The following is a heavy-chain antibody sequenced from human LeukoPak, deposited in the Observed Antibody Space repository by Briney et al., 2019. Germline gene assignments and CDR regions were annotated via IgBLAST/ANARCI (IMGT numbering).Heavy chain of an antibody. CDR3: ARLSGYEKGYVFDI. Sequence: GGSLRLSWAAAGFTVSSYGMHWVRQAPGRGLDWGARIWNDGSHKYYADSVKGRFTISRDNSKNTLYLQMNSLRAEDTAVYYCARLSGYEKGYVFDIWGQGTMVTVSS. D-gene: IGHD5-12*01. J-gene: IGHJ3*02. V-gene: IGHV3-33*01. CDR2: IWNDGSHK. CDR1: GFTVSSYG.